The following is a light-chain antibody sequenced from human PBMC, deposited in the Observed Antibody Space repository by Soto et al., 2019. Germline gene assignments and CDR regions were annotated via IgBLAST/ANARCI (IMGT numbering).Light chain of an antibody. CDR3: CSYAGSSTSYV. V-gene: IGLV2-23*02. CDR2: EVS. CDR1: SSDVGSYNL. Sequence: QSVLTQPASVSGSPGQSITISCTGTSSDVGSYNLVSWYQQHPGKAPTLMIYEVSKRPSGVSNRFSGSKSGNTASLTISGLQAEDEADYYCCSYAGSSTSYVFGTGTKVTVL. J-gene: IGLJ1*01.